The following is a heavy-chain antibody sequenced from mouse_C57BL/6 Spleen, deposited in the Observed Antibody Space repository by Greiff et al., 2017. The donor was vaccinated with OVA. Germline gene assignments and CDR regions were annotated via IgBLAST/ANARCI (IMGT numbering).Heavy chain of an antibody. D-gene: IGHD2-5*01. J-gene: IGHJ2*01. V-gene: IGHV1-81*01. CDR1: GYTFTSYG. CDR3: ARSANYSNWFDY. Sequence: VMLVESGAELARPGASVKLSCKASGYTFTSYGISWVKQRPGQGLEWIGEIYPRSGNTYYNEKFKGKATLTADKSSSTAYMELRSLTSEDSAVYFCARSANYSNWFDYWGQGTTLTVSS. CDR2: IYPRSGNT.